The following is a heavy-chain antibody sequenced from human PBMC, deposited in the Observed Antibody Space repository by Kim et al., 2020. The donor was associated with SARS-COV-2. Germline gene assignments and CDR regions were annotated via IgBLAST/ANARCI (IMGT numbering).Heavy chain of an antibody. Sequence: ASVKVSCKASGYTFTDYWMHWVRQAPGQGPEWMGWINPNSGGTNYAQNFQGRVTMTRDTSIGTAYMEMSRLTSDDTAVYYCTRGPNYGAFDIWGQGKMVT. CDR1: GYTFTDYW. V-gene: IGHV1-2*02. D-gene: IGHD3-10*01. CDR3: TRGPNYGAFDI. CDR2: INPNSGGT. J-gene: IGHJ3*02.